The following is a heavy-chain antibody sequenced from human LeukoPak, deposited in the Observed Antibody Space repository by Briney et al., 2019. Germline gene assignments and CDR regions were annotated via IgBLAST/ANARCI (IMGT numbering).Heavy chain of an antibody. V-gene: IGHV4-4*07. CDR1: GGSISSYF. J-gene: IGHJ4*02. CDR3: ARDRYGDYGHDY. Sequence: SETLSLTCTVSGGSISSYFWTWIRQPAGKGLEWIGRIYSSGRTNYNPSLKSRVTMSVDTSKNQLSLKVTSVTAADTAVYYCARDRYGDYGHDYWGQGILVTVPS. CDR2: IYSSGRT. D-gene: IGHD4-17*01.